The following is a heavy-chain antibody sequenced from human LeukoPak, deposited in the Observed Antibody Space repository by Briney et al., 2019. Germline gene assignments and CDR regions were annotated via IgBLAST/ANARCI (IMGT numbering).Heavy chain of an antibody. CDR2: IYYSGST. J-gene: IGHJ4*02. V-gene: IGHV4-39*07. D-gene: IGHD1-26*01. CDR3: ARGNMWELRVRGRALKGPFDY. Sequence: SETLSLTCTVSGGSISSSSYYWGWIRQPPGKGLEWIGSIYYSGSTYYNPSLKSRVTISVDTSKNQFSLKLSSVTAADTAVYYCARGNMWELRVRGRALKGPFDYWGQGTLVTVSS. CDR1: GGSISSSSYY.